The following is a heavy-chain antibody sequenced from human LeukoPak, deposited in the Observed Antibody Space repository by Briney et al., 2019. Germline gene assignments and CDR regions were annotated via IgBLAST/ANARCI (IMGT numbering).Heavy chain of an antibody. J-gene: IGHJ4*02. CDR1: GYTFTGYY. CDR2: INIHNGYT. CDR3: AREAPQSNWRGDYFDY. Sequence: GASVKVSCKASGYTFTGYYMHWVRQAPGQGLEWMGWINIHNGYTIYGQKIQGRVTMTADKSTNTAHMDLRSLRSDDTAVYYCAREAPQSNWRGDYFDYWGQGTQVTVSS. D-gene: IGHD1-1*01. V-gene: IGHV1-18*04.